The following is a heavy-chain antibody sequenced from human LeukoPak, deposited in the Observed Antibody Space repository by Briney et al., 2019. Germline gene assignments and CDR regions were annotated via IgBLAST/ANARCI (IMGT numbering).Heavy chain of an antibody. D-gene: IGHD3-22*01. CDR1: GFTFSSYA. CDR2: ISYDGSNK. V-gene: IGHV3-30*04. CDR3: ARDPDYYDSSGYYNL. Sequence: GSSLRLSCAASGFTFSSYAMHWVRQATGRRLEWVAVISYDGSNKYYADSVKGRFTISRDNSKNTLYLQMNSLRAEDTAVYYCARDPDYYDSSGYYNLWGQGTLVTVSS. J-gene: IGHJ5*02.